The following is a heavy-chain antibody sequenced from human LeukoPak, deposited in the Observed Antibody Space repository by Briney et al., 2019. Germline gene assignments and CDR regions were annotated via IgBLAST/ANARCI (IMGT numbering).Heavy chain of an antibody. CDR2: INPNSGGT. V-gene: IGHV1-2*02. CDR3: ARDSGFDYGSGSSYTGDFVY. CDR1: GYTFTGHY. J-gene: IGHJ4*02. Sequence: ASVKVSCKASGYTFTGHYMHWVRQAPGQGLEWMGWINPNSGGTIYAQKLQGRVTMTRDTSISIAYMELSTLRSDDTAVYYCARDSGFDYGSGSSYTGDFVYWGQGTPVTVSS. D-gene: IGHD3-10*01.